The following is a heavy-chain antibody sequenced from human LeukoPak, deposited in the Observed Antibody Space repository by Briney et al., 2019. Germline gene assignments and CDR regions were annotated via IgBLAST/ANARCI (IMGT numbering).Heavy chain of an antibody. J-gene: IGHJ3*02. V-gene: IGHV1-69*04. CDR2: IIPILGIA. D-gene: IGHD2-15*01. CDR3: ARADIVVVVAATESAFDI. CDR1: GYTFTGYY. Sequence: ASVKVSCKASGYTFTGYYMHWVRQAPGQGLEWMGRIIPILGIANYAQKFQGRVTITADKSTSTAYMELSSLRSEDTAVYYCARADIVVVVAATESAFDIWGQGTMVTVSS.